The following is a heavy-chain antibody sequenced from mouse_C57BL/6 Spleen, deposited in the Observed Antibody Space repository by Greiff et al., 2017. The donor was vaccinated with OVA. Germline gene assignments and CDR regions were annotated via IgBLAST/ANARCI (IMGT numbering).Heavy chain of an antibody. Sequence: DVMLVESGGGLVKPGGSLKLSCAASGFTFSDYGMHWVRQAPEKGLEWVAYISSGSSTIYYADTVKGRFTISRDNAKNTLFLQMTSLRSEDTAMYYCARGHYSNYFDYWGQGTTLTVSS. CDR1: GFTFSDYG. J-gene: IGHJ2*01. CDR3: ARGHYSNYFDY. V-gene: IGHV5-17*01. CDR2: ISSGSSTI. D-gene: IGHD2-5*01.